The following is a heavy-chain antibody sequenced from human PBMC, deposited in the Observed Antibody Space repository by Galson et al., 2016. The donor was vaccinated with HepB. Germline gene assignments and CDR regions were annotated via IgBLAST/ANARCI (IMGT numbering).Heavy chain of an antibody. CDR2: IYWDGNK. Sequence: PALVKPTQTLTLTCTFSGFSLSTSGVGVGWIRQAPGKALECLALIYWDGNKRYSPSLNSRLTITKDTSKNQVVLTMTNMDSLDTATYYCARKAQLWFSTGYSFDYWGQGTLVTVSA. CDR3: ARKAQLWFSTGYSFDY. D-gene: IGHD5-18*01. J-gene: IGHJ4*02. CDR1: GFSLSTSGVG. V-gene: IGHV2-5*02.